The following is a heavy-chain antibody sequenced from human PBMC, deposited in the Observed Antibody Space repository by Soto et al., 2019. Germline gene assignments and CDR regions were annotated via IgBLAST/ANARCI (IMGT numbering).Heavy chain of an antibody. Sequence: LRLSCAASGFTFSSYAMSWVRQAPGKGLEWVSAISGSGGSTYYADSVKDRFTISRDNSKNTLYLQMNSLRAEDTAVYYCAKESLGVMVRGVIIVPWGQGTLVTVSS. CDR1: GFTFSSYA. CDR2: ISGSGGST. D-gene: IGHD3-10*01. V-gene: IGHV3-23*01. CDR3: AKESLGVMVRGVIIVP. J-gene: IGHJ5*02.